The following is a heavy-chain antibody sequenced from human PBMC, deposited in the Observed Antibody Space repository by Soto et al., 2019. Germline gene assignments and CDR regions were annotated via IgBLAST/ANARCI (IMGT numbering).Heavy chain of an antibody. Sequence: PGESLKISCKGSGYSFTSYLICWVREMPGKGLEWMGIIYPGDSDTRYSPSFQGRVTISADKSISTAYLQWSSLTASDTAMYYCARRGSSHANRPGMDVWGQGTTVTVSS. V-gene: IGHV5-51*01. CDR3: ARRGSSHANRPGMDV. CDR2: IYPGDSDT. CDR1: GYSFTSYL. D-gene: IGHD6-13*01. J-gene: IGHJ6*02.